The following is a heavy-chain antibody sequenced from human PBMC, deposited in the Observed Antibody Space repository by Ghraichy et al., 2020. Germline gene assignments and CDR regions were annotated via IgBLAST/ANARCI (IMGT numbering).Heavy chain of an antibody. CDR2: IKQDGSEN. D-gene: IGHD3-3*01. V-gene: IGHV3-7*01. CDR3: ARTKNNNFWGPTVFDY. J-gene: IGHJ4*02. Sequence: GGSLRLSCAASGFTFSNYWMSWVRQAPGKGLEWVANIKQDGSENYYLDSVKGRFTISRDNAKNSLYLQMNSLRAEDTAVYYCARTKNNNFWGPTVFDYWGQGTLVTVSS. CDR1: GFTFSNYW.